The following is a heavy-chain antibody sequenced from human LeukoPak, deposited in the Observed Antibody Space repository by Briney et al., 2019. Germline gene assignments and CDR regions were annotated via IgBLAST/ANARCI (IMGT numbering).Heavy chain of an antibody. CDR2: IYYSGST. J-gene: IGHJ4*02. Sequence: SETLSLTCTVSGGSISSYYWSWIRQPPGKGLEWVGYIYYSGSTNYNPSLKSRATTSVDTSKNQLSLKLSSVTAADTAVYYCARVIGYCSSTSCFGYFDYWGQGTLVTVSS. D-gene: IGHD2-2*01. V-gene: IGHV4-59*08. CDR1: GGSISSYY. CDR3: ARVIGYCSSTSCFGYFDY.